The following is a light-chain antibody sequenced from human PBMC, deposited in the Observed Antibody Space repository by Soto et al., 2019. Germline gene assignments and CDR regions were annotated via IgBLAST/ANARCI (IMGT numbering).Light chain of an antibody. J-gene: IGKJ4*01. V-gene: IGKV3-11*01. Sequence: EIVLTQSPATLSLSPGERATLSCRASQSVSSYLAWYQQKPGQAPRLLIYDASNRATGIPARFSGSGSGTAFTLTISSLEPDDVAVYYCQQRSNWPTFGGGTKVEIK. CDR2: DAS. CDR3: QQRSNWPT. CDR1: QSVSSY.